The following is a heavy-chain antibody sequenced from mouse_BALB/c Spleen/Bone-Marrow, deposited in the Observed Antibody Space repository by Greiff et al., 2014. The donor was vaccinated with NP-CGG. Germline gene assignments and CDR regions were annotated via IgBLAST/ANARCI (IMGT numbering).Heavy chain of an antibody. V-gene: IGHV14-3*02. CDR1: GFNIKDTY. D-gene: IGHD4-1*01. Sequence: EVQLQESGAELVKPGASVKLSCTASGFNIKDTYMHWVKQRPEQGLEWIGRIDPANGNTKYDPKFQGKATITADTSSNTAYLQLSSLTSEDTAVYYCARWEYYAMDFWGQGTSVTVSS. J-gene: IGHJ4*01. CDR3: ARWEYYAMDF. CDR2: IDPANGNT.